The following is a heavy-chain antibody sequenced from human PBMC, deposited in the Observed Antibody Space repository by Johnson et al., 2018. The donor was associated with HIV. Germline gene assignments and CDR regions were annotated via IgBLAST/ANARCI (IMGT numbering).Heavy chain of an antibody. J-gene: IGHJ3*02. D-gene: IGHD6-19*01. CDR2: IKEHGSNK. V-gene: IGHV3-7*05. CDR1: GFTFSGSW. Sequence: VLLVESGGGLVQPGGSLRLSCAASGFTFSGSWMSWVRQAPGKGLEWVANIKEHGSNKYYADSVKGRFTISRDNSKNTLYLKMNSLRAEDTALYYCAREARSERSAVAVSDAFDIWGQGTMVTVSS. CDR3: AREARSERSAVAVSDAFDI.